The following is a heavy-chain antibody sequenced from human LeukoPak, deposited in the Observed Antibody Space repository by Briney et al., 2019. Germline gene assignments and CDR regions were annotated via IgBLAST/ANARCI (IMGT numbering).Heavy chain of an antibody. J-gene: IGHJ3*02. D-gene: IGHD2-8*01. V-gene: IGHV3-7*01. CDR1: GYTFSRYW. CDR2: IKEDGGEK. CDR3: ARVLGCTNGVCHDAFDI. Sequence: GGSLRLSCAASGYTFSRYWMSWVRQAPGKGLEWVANIKEDGGEKFHVDSVKGRFTISRDNAKKSLYLQMNSLRAEDTAVYFCARVLGCTNGVCHDAFDIWGQGTVVTVSS.